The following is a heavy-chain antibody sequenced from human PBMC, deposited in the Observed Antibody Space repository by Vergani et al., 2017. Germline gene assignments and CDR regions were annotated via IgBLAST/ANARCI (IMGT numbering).Heavy chain of an antibody. CDR3: ARETYMVRGVIISSLKKYGIDV. CDR1: GGSFSGYY. J-gene: IGHJ6*02. V-gene: IGHV4-34*01. CDR2: INHSGST. D-gene: IGHD3-10*01. Sequence: QVQLQQWGAGLLKPSETLSLTCAVSGGSFSGYYWSWIGKHPGKGLEWIGEINHSGSTNYNPSLKSRVTISVDTSKNQFSLKLSSVTAADTAVYYCARETYMVRGVIISSLKKYGIDVWGQGTTVTVSS.